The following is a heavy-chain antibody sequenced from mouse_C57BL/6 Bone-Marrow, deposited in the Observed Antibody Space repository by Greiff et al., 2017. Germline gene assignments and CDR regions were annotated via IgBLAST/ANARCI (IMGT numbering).Heavy chain of an antibody. V-gene: IGHV3-6*01. J-gene: IGHJ4*01. D-gene: IGHD3-2*02. CDR2: ISYDGSN. CDR1: GYSITSGYY. CDR3: AREPLDSSGYPYAMDY. Sequence: VQLKQSGPGLVKPSQSLSLTCSVTGYSITSGYYWNWIRQFPGNKLEWMGYISYDGSNNYNPSLKNRISITRDTSKNQFFLKLNSVTTEDTATYYCAREPLDSSGYPYAMDYWGQGTSVTVSS.